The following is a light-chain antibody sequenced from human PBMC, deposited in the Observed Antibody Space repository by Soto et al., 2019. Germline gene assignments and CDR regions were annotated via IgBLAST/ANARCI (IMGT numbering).Light chain of an antibody. J-gene: IGKJ1*01. V-gene: IGKV3-15*01. CDR2: GAS. CDR1: QSVSSN. CDR3: QQHNNWPPWT. Sequence: EIVMTQSPATLSVSPGERATLSCRASQSVSSNLAWYQQKPGQAPSLLMYGASTRATGIPDRFSGSGSGTEFTLTIGSLQSEDFAVYYCQQHNNWPPWTFGQGTKVEIK.